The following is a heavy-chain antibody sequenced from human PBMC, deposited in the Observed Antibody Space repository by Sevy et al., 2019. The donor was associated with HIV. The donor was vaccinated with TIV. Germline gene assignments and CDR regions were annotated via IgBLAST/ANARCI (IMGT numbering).Heavy chain of an antibody. CDR3: ARDRPEGFVVLPGSMGGGIDY. J-gene: IGHJ4*02. D-gene: IGHD2-2*01. Sequence: ASVKVSCRASGYTFRNYGISWVRQAPGQGLEWLGWISAYTGDTDFAQKVKARVTLTSDTSTNTAYLELRSLRSDDTAVYYRARDRPEGFVVLPGSMGGGIDYWGQGTLVTVSS. V-gene: IGHV1-18*01. CDR2: ISAYTGDT. CDR1: GYTFRNYG.